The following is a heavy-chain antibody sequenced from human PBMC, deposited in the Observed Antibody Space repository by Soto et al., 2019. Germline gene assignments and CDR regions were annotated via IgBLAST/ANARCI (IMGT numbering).Heavy chain of an antibody. D-gene: IGHD6-13*01. J-gene: IGHJ1*01. V-gene: IGHV3-23*01. CDR1: GFTFSSYA. CDR2: ISTSGGTT. CDR3: AKDRRIAEPGILYEYFKH. Sequence: GGSLRLSCAASGFTFSSYAMSWVRQAPGKGLEWVSTISTSGGTTYYADSVKGRFTISRDNSKNTLYLQVNSLRAEDTAVFYWAKDRRIAEPGILYEYFKHWGQGTLVTVSS.